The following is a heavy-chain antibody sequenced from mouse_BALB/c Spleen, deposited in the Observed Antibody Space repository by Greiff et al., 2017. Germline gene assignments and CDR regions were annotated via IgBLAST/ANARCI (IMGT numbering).Heavy chain of an antibody. J-gene: IGHJ2*01. V-gene: IGHV5-15*02. CDR2: ISNLAYSI. CDR3: ARLTGTGYFDY. CDR1: GFTFSDYG. D-gene: IGHD4-1*01. Sequence: EVQVVESGGGLVKPGGSRKLSCAASGFTFSDYGMAWVRQAPGKGPEWVAFISNLAYSIYYADTVTGRFTISRGNAKNTLYLEMSSLRSEDTAMYYCARLTGTGYFDYWGQGTTLTVSS.